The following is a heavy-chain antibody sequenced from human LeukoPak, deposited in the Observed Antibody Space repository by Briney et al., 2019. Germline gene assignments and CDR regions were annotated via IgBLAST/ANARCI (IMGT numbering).Heavy chain of an antibody. J-gene: IGHJ1*01. CDR3: AKDIHGGSSGWYSPAEYFQH. CDR2: ISGDGGSI. V-gene: IGHV3-43*02. CDR1: GFTFDDYA. D-gene: IGHD6-19*01. Sequence: GGPLRLSCAASGFTFDDYAMHWVRQAPGKGLEWVSLISGDGGSIYYADSVKGRFTISRDNSKNSLYLQMNSLRTEDTALYYCAKDIHGGSSGWYSPAEYFQHWGQGTLVTVSS.